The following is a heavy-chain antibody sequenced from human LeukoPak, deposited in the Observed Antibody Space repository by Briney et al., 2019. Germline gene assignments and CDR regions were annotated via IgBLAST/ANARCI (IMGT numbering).Heavy chain of an antibody. D-gene: IGHD1-26*01. J-gene: IGHJ4*02. V-gene: IGHV3-9*01. CDR1: GFTFDDYA. Sequence: GGSLRLSCAASGFTFDDYAMHWVRQAPGKGLEWVSGISWNSGSIGYADSVKGRSTISRDNAKNSLYLQMNSLRSEDTAVYYCARGRESGSDYYFDYWGQGTLVTVSS. CDR3: ARGRESGSDYYFDY. CDR2: ISWNSGSI.